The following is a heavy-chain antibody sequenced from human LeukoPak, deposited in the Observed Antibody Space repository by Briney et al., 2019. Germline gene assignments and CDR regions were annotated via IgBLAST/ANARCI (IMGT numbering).Heavy chain of an antibody. CDR3: ARDLREATVTTYYYYMDV. J-gene: IGHJ6*03. Sequence: SETLSLTCTVSGGSISSYYWSWIRQPPGKGLEWIGYIYYSGSTNYNPSPKSRVTISVDTSKNQFSLKLSSVTAADTAVYYCARDLREATVTTYYYYMDVWGKGTTVTVSS. CDR2: IYYSGST. CDR1: GGSISSYY. V-gene: IGHV4-59*01. D-gene: IGHD4-11*01.